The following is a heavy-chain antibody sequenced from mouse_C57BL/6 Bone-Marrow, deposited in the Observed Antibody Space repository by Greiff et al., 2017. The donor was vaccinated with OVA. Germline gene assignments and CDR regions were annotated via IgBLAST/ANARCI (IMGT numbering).Heavy chain of an antibody. J-gene: IGHJ1*03. CDR2: ISSGGDYI. CDR1: GFTFSSYA. Sequence: EVKLVESGEGLVKPGGSLKLSCAASGFTFSSYAMSWVRQTPEKSLEWVAYISSGGDYIYYADTVKGRFTISRDNARNTLYLQMSSLKSEDTAMYYCTRDVRIWDFDVWGTGTTVTVSS. CDR3: TRDVRIWDFDV. V-gene: IGHV5-9-1*02.